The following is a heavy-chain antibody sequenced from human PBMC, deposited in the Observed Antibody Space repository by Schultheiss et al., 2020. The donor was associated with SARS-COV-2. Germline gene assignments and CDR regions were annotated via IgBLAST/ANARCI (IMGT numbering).Heavy chain of an antibody. CDR3: AREYGDHSPYGMDV. CDR2: ISYDGSNK. CDR1: GFTFSSYA. J-gene: IGHJ6*02. Sequence: GESLKISCAASGFTFSSYAMHWVRQAPGKGLEWVAVISYDGSNKYYADSVKGRFTISRDNAKNSLYLQMNSLRAEDTAVYYCAREYGDHSPYGMDVWGQGTTVTVSS. V-gene: IGHV3-30-3*01. D-gene: IGHD4-17*01.